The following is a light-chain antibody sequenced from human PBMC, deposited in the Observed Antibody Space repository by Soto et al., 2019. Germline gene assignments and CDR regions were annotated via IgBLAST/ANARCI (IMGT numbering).Light chain of an antibody. CDR3: QQYNAYPLT. CDR2: KAS. V-gene: IGKV1-5*03. J-gene: IGKJ4*01. CDR1: QTISSW. Sequence: DIPMTQSPSTLSASVGDRVTITCRASQTISSWLAWYQQKPGKAPNVLIHKASSLESGVPSRFSGSGSGTEFTLTISSLQPDDFAPYYCQQYNAYPLTFGGGTRVESK.